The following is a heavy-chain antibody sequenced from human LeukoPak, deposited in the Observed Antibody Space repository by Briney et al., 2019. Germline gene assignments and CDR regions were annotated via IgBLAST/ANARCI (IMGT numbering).Heavy chain of an antibody. J-gene: IGHJ4*02. V-gene: IGHV3-23*01. CDR2: ISGRGDNT. D-gene: IGHD3-3*01. CDR1: RFTFSRYA. CDR3: AAPYDFWCDYDY. Sequence: AGSLRLSCPDSRFTFSRYAMSWVRQAPGNALEWVAVISGRGDNTYYADAVKGRFTIYRHNSKNTLFLKMNSLRAGDTAVYYCAAPYDFWCDYDYWGQGTLVTVSS.